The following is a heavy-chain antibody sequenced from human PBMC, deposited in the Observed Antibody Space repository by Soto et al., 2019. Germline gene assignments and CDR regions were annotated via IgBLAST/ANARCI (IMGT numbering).Heavy chain of an antibody. CDR1: GYSISSSNW. V-gene: IGHV4-28*01. J-gene: IGHJ4*02. CDR2: IYYSGTT. Sequence: QVQLQESGPGLVKPSDTLSLTCAVSGYSISSSNWWGWIRQPPGKGLEWIGYIYYSGTTYYNPSLKSRVTMSVDTSRNQFSLRLTSVTDVDSAVYYCARREIQGPIDYWGQGTLVTVSS. CDR3: ARREIQGPIDY. D-gene: IGHD1-26*01.